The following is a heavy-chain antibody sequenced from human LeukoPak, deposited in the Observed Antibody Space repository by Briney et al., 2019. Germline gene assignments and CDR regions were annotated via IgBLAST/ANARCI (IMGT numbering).Heavy chain of an antibody. CDR3: ARQVYSSGWYLGEFDY. CDR1: GGSISSSSYY. CDR2: IYYSGST. D-gene: IGHD6-19*01. Sequence: SETLSLTCTVTGGSISSSSYYWGWIRQPPGKGLEWIGSIYYSGSTYYIPSLKSRVTISVDTSKNQFSLKLSSVTAADTAVYYCARQVYSSGWYLGEFDYWGQGTLLTLPT. V-gene: IGHV4-39*01. J-gene: IGHJ4*02.